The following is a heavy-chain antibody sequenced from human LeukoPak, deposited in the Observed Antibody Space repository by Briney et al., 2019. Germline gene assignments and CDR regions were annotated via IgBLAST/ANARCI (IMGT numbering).Heavy chain of an antibody. D-gene: IGHD3-9*01. CDR3: AQWGDFDVLTGYYVPDF. CDR2: ITGSGANT. V-gene: IGHV3-23*01. J-gene: IGHJ4*02. Sequence: GASLRLSCAASGFTFTNYAMSWVRQAPGKGLEWVSAITGSGANTYYAGSVKGRFTISRDNSKNTLYLQMNSLRAEDTAVYYCAQWGDFDVLTGYYVPDFWGQGTLVTVSS. CDR1: GFTFTNYA.